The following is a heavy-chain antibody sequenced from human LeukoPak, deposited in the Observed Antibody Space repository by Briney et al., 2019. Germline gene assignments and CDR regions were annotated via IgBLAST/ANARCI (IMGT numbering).Heavy chain of an antibody. J-gene: IGHJ4*02. Sequence: GGSLRLSCAASGFTFSIYEMNWVRQAPGKGLEYLSYISHTGDTMFYADSVKGRFTVSRDNTKNSLYLQMNNLRVEDTAVYYSTRDIWGGATPSDQWGRGTLVTVSS. CDR3: TRDIWGGATPSDQ. V-gene: IGHV3-48*03. D-gene: IGHD3-16*01. CDR2: ISHTGDTM. CDR1: GFTFSIYE.